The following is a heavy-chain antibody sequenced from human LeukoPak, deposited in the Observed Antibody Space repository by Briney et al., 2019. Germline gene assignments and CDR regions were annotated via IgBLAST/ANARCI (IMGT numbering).Heavy chain of an antibody. J-gene: IGHJ4*02. CDR3: AKDQAYSDSSGYYYFDF. CDR2: VSGTGGST. Sequence: GGPLRLSCAASGFTFSSYAMDWVRRAPGKGLEWVSGVSGTGGSTYYADSVKGRFTISRDNSKNTLYLQMNSLRAEDTAVYYCAKDQAYSDSSGYYYFDFWGQGALVTVSS. CDR1: GFTFSSYA. D-gene: IGHD3-22*01. V-gene: IGHV3-23*01.